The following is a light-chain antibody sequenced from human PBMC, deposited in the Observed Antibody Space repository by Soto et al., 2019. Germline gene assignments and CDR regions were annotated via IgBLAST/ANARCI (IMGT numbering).Light chain of an antibody. CDR1: QSVSSTY. V-gene: IGKV3-20*01. CDR3: QRYDISPFP. J-gene: IGKJ2*01. Sequence: EIVLTQSPGTLSLSPGERATLSCRASQSVSSTYLAWYQQKPGQAPRLLIYDVSSRATGIPDRFSGSGSGTDFTLTISRLEPEDFAVYYCQRYDISPFPFGQGTKLEIK. CDR2: DVS.